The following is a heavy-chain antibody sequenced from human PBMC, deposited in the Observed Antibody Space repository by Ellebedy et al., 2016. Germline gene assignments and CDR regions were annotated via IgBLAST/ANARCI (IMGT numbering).Heavy chain of an antibody. CDR1: GWTFTNFG. CDR3: ARQQLVQGGFDM. J-gene: IGHJ3*02. Sequence: ASVKVSXKSSGWTFTNFGIHWVRQAPGQGLEWVGWINPNSGDTRYAQKFQGWVTMTRDTSINTAYMELRRPTSDDTAAYYCARQQLVQGGFDMWGQGTVVTVSS. V-gene: IGHV1-2*04. D-gene: IGHD6-13*01. CDR2: INPNSGDT.